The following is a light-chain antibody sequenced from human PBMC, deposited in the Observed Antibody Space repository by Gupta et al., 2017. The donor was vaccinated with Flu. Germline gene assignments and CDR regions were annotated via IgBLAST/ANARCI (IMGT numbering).Light chain of an antibody. J-gene: IGLJ3*02. V-gene: IGLV1-40*01. Sequence: TIACTGSSSNIGAGYDVHWYQQLPGTAPNLLIYGNSNRPSGVPDRFSGSKSGTSASLAITGLQAEDEADYYCQSYDSSLSGSGVFGGGTKLTVL. CDR1: SSNIGAGYD. CDR2: GNS. CDR3: QSYDSSLSGSGV.